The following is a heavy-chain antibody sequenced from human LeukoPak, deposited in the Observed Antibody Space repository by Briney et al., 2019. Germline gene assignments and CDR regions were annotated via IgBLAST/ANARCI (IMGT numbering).Heavy chain of an antibody. CDR3: ARAPLNYAAPMDLFDT. CDR1: GFTFSSYP. D-gene: IGHD3-16*01. Sequence: GGSLRLSCAASGFTFSSYPMHWVRQAPGKGLEWVAAISEDGRNTYYADSVKGRFTISRDKSKNTLYLQMNSLRPEDTAVYYGARAPLNYAAPMDLFDTWGQGNLFTVSS. J-gene: IGHJ5*02. CDR2: ISEDGRNT. V-gene: IGHV3-30*04.